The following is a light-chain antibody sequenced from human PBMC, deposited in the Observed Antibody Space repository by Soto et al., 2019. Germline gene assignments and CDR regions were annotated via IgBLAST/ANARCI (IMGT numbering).Light chain of an antibody. Sequence: QSVLTQPASVYGSPGQSITISCTGTSSDVGAYNYVSWYQQYPGKAPKLMIYDVTSRPSGVSNRFSGSKSGNAASLTISGLQAEDEADYYCCSYTSSSSLVFGTGTKVTVL. CDR2: DVT. CDR3: CSYTSSSSLV. V-gene: IGLV2-14*03. CDR1: SSDVGAYNY. J-gene: IGLJ1*01.